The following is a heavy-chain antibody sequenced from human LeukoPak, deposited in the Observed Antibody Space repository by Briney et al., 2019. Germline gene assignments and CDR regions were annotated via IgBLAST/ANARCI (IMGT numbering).Heavy chain of an antibody. V-gene: IGHV6-1*01. J-gene: IGHJ4*02. Sequence: SQTLSLTCAISGDSIFTNNVAWNWIRQSPSRGLEWLGRTYYRSKWSCDYAVSVKGRITINADTSKNQFSLQLSSVTPEDTAVYYCARGKYTSFDNWGQGTLVTVSS. CDR2: TYYRSKWSC. CDR1: GDSIFTNNVA. CDR3: ARGKYTSFDN. D-gene: IGHD6-6*01.